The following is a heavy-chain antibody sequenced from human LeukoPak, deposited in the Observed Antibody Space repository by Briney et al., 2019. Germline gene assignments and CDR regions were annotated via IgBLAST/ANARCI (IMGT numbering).Heavy chain of an antibody. D-gene: IGHD2-2*01. V-gene: IGHV3-74*01. CDR3: AGGYCCSSSCYVDWFDP. Sequence: PGGALRLSCAASGFTFSSYWMHWGRQAPGKGVVWDSRINRDGSSTNYAASVKSPLTISTANAQCTLYLQMNSLRAPDTAVYYCAGGYCCSSSCYVDWFDPWGQGTLVTVSS. J-gene: IGHJ5*02. CDR1: GFTFSSYW. CDR2: INRDGSST.